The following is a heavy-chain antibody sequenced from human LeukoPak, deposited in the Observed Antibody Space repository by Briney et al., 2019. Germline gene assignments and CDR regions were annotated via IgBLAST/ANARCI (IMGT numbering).Heavy chain of an antibody. CDR3: ARGGDYENYYYGMDV. CDR2: INPNSGGT. Sequence: ASVKVSCKASGYTFTNYYMHWVRQAPGQGLEWMGWINPNSGGTNYAQKFQGWVTMTRDTSISTAYMELSRLRSDDTAVYYCARGGDYENYYYGMDVWGQGTTVTVSS. J-gene: IGHJ6*02. CDR1: GYTFTNYY. D-gene: IGHD4-17*01. V-gene: IGHV1-2*04.